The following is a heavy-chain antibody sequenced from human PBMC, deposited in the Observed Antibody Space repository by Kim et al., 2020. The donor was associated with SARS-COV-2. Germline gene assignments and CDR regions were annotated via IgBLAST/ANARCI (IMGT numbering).Heavy chain of an antibody. D-gene: IGHD3-22*01. CDR1: GFTFSSYT. CDR3: ARGDKGSGYYFSDY. CDR2: ISSSSNSI. V-gene: IGHV3-21*01. Sequence: GGSLRLSCAASGFTFSSYTMNWVRQAPGKGLEWVSSISSSSNSIYYADSLKGRFTVSRDNAENSLYLQMNSLRVEDTAIYYCARGDKGSGYYFSDYWGQGSLVTVSS. J-gene: IGHJ4*02.